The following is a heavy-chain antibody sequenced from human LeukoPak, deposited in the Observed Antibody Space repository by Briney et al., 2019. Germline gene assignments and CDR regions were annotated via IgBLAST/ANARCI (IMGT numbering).Heavy chain of an antibody. J-gene: IGHJ3*02. Sequence: GGSLRLSCAASGFTFSSYGMHWVRQAPGKGLEWVAVISYDGSNKYYADSVKGRFTISRDNSKNTLYLQMNSLRAEDTAVYYCAKDRLVGATDAFDIWGQGTMVTVSS. D-gene: IGHD1-26*01. CDR2: ISYDGSNK. CDR1: GFTFSSYG. V-gene: IGHV3-30*18. CDR3: AKDRLVGATDAFDI.